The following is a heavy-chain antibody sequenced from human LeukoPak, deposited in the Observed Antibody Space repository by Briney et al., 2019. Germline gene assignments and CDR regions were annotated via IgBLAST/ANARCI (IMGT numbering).Heavy chain of an antibody. CDR1: GFTVSSNY. J-gene: IGHJ4*02. CDR3: ARGPTVLVGYCSSSSCQADY. Sequence: GGSLRLSYAASGFTVSSNYMSWVRQAPGKGLEWVSAISGDSRYIYYADSVKGRFTISRDNAKNSLYLQMNNLRVEDAAVYYCARGPTVLVGYCSSSSCQADYWGQGTLVTVSS. V-gene: IGHV3-21*01. CDR2: ISGDSRYI. D-gene: IGHD2-2*01.